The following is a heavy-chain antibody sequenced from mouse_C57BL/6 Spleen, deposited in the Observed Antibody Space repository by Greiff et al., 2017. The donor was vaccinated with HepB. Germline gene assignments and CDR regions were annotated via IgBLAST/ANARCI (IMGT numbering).Heavy chain of an antibody. V-gene: IGHV1-59*01. CDR1: GYTFPSYW. CDR2: IDPSDSYT. D-gene: IGHD2-14*01. Sequence: QVQLQQPGAELVRPGTSVKLSCKASGYTFPSYWMHWVKQRPGQSLEWIGVIDPSDSYTNYHQKFKGTATLTVDTSSSTAYMQLSSLTSEDSAVYYCARATEYDDDYWGQGTTLTVSS. CDR3: ARATEYDDDY. J-gene: IGHJ2*01.